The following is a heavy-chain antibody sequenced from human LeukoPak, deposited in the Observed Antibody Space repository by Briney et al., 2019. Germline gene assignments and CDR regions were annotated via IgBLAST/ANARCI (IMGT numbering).Heavy chain of an antibody. V-gene: IGHV4-61*02. CDR2: IYTSGST. J-gene: IGHJ6*03. CDR1: GGSISSGSYY. Sequence: SETLSLTCTVSGGSISSGSYYWSWIRQPAGKGLEWIGRIYTSGSTNYNPSLKSRVTISVDTSKNQFSLKLSSVTAADTAVYYCACSGGYHYYYYMDVWGKGTTVTISS. CDR3: ACSGGYHYYYYMDV. D-gene: IGHD3-10*02.